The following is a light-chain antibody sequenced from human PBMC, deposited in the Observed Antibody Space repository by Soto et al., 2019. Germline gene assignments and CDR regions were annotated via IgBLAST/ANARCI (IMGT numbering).Light chain of an antibody. Sequence: QSVLTQSPSVSAAPGQRVTISSSGAGSNIGNYFLSGYRQPPETAPKLLIYDNNKRPSGIPDRFSGSKSGTSATLGITGLQTGDEADYYCGTWDSSLSAWVFGGGTKLTVL. CDR2: DNN. J-gene: IGLJ3*02. V-gene: IGLV1-51*01. CDR3: GTWDSSLSAWV. CDR1: GSNIGNYF.